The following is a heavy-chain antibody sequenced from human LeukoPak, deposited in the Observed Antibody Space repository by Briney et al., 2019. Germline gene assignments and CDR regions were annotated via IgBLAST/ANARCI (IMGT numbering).Heavy chain of an antibody. CDR1: GFTFSSYW. V-gene: IGHV3-74*01. Sequence: PGGSLRLSCEASGFTFSSYWMHWVRQAPGKGLVWVSRVNSAGSSTTYADSVKGRFTISRDNARNSLYLQMNSLRAEDTAIYYCARAEALKFRDFDYWGQGTLVTVSS. CDR2: VNSAGSST. J-gene: IGHJ4*02. CDR3: ARAEALKFRDFDY.